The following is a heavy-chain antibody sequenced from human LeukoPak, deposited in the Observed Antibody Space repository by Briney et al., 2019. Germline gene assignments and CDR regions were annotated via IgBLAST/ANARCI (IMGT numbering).Heavy chain of an antibody. V-gene: IGHV1-69*01. CDR2: IIPIFGTA. CDR1: GGTCSSYA. Sequence: SVKVSCKASGGTCSSYAISWVRPAPGQGLEWMGGIIPIFGTANYAQKFQGRVTITADESTSTAYMELSSLRSEDTAVYYCARGGPYYDILTGYGYWGQGTLVTVSS. D-gene: IGHD3-9*01. J-gene: IGHJ4*02. CDR3: ARGGPYYDILTGYGY.